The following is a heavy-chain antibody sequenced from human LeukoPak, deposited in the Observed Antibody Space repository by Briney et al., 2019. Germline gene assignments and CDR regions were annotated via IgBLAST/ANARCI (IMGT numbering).Heavy chain of an antibody. D-gene: IGHD5-24*01. V-gene: IGHV3-11*04. J-gene: IGHJ4*02. Sequence: GGSLRLSCAASGLTLSDAWMTWVRQVPGKGLEWVSYISSSGSTIYYADSVKGRFTISRDNAKNSLYLQMNSLRVEDTAVYYCARWLQFSLGSNYFDYWGQGTLVTVSS. CDR3: ARWLQFSLGSNYFDY. CDR1: GLTLSDAW. CDR2: ISSSGSTI.